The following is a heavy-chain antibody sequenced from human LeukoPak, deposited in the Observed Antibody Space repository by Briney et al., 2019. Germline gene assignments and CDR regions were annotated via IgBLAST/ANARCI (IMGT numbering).Heavy chain of an antibody. CDR1: GFTFSSYE. CDR2: ISSSGSTI. D-gene: IGHD3-10*01. CDR3: ARESYYKGTPNWFDP. V-gene: IGHV3-48*03. Sequence: GGSLRLSCAASGFTFSSYEMDWVRQAPGKGLEWVSYISSSGSTIYYADSVKGRFTISRDNAKNSLYLQMNSLRAEDTAVYYCARESYYKGTPNWFDPWGQGTLVTVSS. J-gene: IGHJ5*02.